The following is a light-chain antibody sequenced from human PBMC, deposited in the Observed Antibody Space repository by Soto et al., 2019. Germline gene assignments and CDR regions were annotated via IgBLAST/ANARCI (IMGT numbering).Light chain of an antibody. J-gene: IGKJ1*01. Sequence: EIVLTQSPGTLSLSPGDRATLSCRASQSLGSRSLAWYQQKPGQAPRLLIYGASRRATGVPDRFSGSGSGTAFTLTISRLEPEDFALYYCHHYDTSPPWTFGQGTRWISN. V-gene: IGKV3-20*01. CDR3: HHYDTSPPWT. CDR2: GAS. CDR1: QSLGSRS.